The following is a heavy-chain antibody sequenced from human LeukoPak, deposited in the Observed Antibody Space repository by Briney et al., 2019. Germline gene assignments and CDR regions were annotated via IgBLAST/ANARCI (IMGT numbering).Heavy chain of an antibody. CDR2: IYYSGST. J-gene: IGHJ3*02. D-gene: IGHD3-22*01. CDR1: GGSISSYY. Sequence: SETLSLTCTVSGGSISSYYWSWIRQPPGKGLEWIGYIYYSGSTNYNPSLKSRVTISVDASKNQFSLKLSSVTAADTAVYYCARGDGYYHDAFDIWGQGTMVTVSS. V-gene: IGHV4-59*01. CDR3: ARGDGYYHDAFDI.